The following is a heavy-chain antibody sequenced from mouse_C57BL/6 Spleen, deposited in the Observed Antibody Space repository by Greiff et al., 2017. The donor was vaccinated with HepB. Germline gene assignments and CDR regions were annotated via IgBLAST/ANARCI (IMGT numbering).Heavy chain of an antibody. J-gene: IGHJ4*01. Sequence: EVMLVESEGGLVQPGSSMKLSCTASGFTFSDYYMAWVRQVPEKGLEWVANINYDGSSTYYLDSLKSRFIISRDNAKNILYLQMSSLKSEDTATYYCARYDYGSTYAMDYWGQGTSVTVSS. CDR2: INYDGSST. CDR3: ARYDYGSTYAMDY. D-gene: IGHD1-1*01. V-gene: IGHV5-16*01. CDR1: GFTFSDYY.